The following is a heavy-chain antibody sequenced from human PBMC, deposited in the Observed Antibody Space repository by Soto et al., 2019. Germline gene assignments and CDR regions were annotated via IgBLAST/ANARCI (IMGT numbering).Heavy chain of an antibody. Sequence: ASVKVSCKASGFTFSIYTMHWVRQAPGQGLEWMGMVNPRGGDIRYAQKFQARVTMTRDTSTSTVYMDLSSLRSEDTAIYYCTGSPPPTADAFDIWGQGTMVTVSS. D-gene: IGHD4-17*01. CDR3: TGSPPPTADAFDI. CDR1: GFTFSIYT. CDR2: VNPRGGDI. J-gene: IGHJ3*02. V-gene: IGHV1-46*01.